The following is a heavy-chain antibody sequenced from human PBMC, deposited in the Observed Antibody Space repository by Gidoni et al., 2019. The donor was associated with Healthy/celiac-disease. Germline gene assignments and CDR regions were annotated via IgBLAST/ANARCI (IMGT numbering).Heavy chain of an antibody. J-gene: IGHJ4*02. CDR2: IRSKAYGGTT. V-gene: IGHV3-49*05. D-gene: IGHD3-9*01. CDR1: GFTFGDYA. CDR3: TSGDPYYDILTGYSADY. Sequence: EVQLVESGGGLVKPGRSLRLSCTASGFTFGDYAMSWFRQAPGKGLEWVGFIRSKAYGGTTEYAASVKGRFTISRDDSKSIAYLQMNSLKTEDTAVYYCTSGDPYYDILTGYSADYWGQGTLVTVSS.